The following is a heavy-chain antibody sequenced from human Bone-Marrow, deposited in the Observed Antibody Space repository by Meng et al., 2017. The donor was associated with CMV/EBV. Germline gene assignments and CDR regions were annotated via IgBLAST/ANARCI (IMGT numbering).Heavy chain of an antibody. CDR1: GFTFSSYA. CDR3: ARRRNYDFWSGYSRLDY. Sequence: GESLKISCAASGFTFSSYAMHWVRQAPGKGLEWVAVISYDGSNKYYADSVKGRFTISRDNSKNTLYLQMNSPRAEDTAVYYCARRRNYDFWSGYSRLDYWGQGTLVTVSS. D-gene: IGHD3-3*01. CDR2: ISYDGSNK. J-gene: IGHJ4*02. V-gene: IGHV3-30*04.